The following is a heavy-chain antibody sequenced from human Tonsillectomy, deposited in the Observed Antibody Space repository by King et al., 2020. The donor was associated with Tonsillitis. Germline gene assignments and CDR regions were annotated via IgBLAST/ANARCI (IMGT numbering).Heavy chain of an antibody. Sequence: VQLVESGGGVVQPGRSLRLSCAASGFTFTSYSMHWVRQVPGKGLEWVAGISIDGTNKTYAQSLKGRCTISRENSRNTVFLQMNNLRVEYTAVFYCTRILGNQVRLLDPWGQGTQVTVSS. D-gene: IGHD7-27*01. CDR1: GFTFTSYS. CDR2: ISIDGTNK. CDR3: TRILGNQVRLLDP. J-gene: IGHJ5*02. V-gene: IGHV3-30-3*01.